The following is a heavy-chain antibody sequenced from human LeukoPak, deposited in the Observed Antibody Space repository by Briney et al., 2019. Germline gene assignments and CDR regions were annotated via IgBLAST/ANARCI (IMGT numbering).Heavy chain of an antibody. Sequence: SETLSLTCTVSGGSISSSSYYWGWIRQPPGKGLEWIGSIYYSGSTYYNPSLKSRVTISVDTSKNQFSLKLSSVTAADTAVYYCAHGSEQLLWFGELNYYFDYWGQGTLVTVSS. CDR1: GGSISSSSYY. CDR3: AHGSEQLLWFGELNYYFDY. CDR2: IYYSGST. J-gene: IGHJ4*02. V-gene: IGHV4-39*01. D-gene: IGHD3-10*01.